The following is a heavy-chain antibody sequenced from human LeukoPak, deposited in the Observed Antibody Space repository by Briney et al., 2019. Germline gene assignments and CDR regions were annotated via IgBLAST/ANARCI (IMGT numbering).Heavy chain of an antibody. V-gene: IGHV4-61*05. CDR1: GGSISSSSYY. J-gene: IGHJ4*02. CDR3: ASEGSLFDY. CDR2: IYTSGST. Sequence: SETLSLTCTVSGGSISSSSYYWGWIRQPPGKGLEWIGRIYTSGSTNYNPSLKSRVTMSVDTSKNQFSLKLSSVTAADTAVYYCASEGSLFDYWGQGTLVTVSS. D-gene: IGHD1-26*01.